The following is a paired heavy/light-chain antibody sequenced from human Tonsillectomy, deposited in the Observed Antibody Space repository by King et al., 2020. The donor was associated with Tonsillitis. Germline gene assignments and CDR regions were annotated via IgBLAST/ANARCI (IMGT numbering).Light chain of an antibody. J-gene: IGKJ5*01. CDR3: QQYYDTPIT. CDR2: WAS. CDR1: QSILYSSNNKNY. Sequence: DIVMTQSPDSLAVSLGERATINCKSSQSILYSSNNKNYLAWYQQKPGQPPKLLIYWASTRESGVPDRFSGSGSGTDFTLTISSLQAEDVAVYYCQQYYDTPITFGQGTRLEI. V-gene: IGKV4-1*01.
Heavy chain of an antibody. V-gene: IGHV4-59*01. J-gene: IGHJ4*02. D-gene: IGHD6-13*01. Sequence: QMQLQESGPGLVKPSETLSLTCSVSGGSISSYYWSWIRQSPGKGLEWIGYFCACGSINYNPSLKSRVTMSVDTSKNQFSLRLTSLTAADTATYYCTRGGPYSSSWYVDYWGQGTLVTVSS. CDR3: TRGGPYSSSWYVDY. CDR2: FCACGSI. CDR1: GGSISSYY.